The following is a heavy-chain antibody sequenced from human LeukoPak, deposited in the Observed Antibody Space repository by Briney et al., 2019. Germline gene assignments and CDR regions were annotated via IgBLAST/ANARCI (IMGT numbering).Heavy chain of an antibody. J-gene: IGHJ4*02. CDR3: ARDRYDFWSGTLDY. Sequence: SGGSLRLSCAASGFTVSSNYMSWVRQAPGKGLEWVSVIYSGGSTYYADPVKGRFTISRDSSKNTLYLQMNSLRAEDTAVYYCARDRYDFWSGTLDYWGQGTLVTVSS. D-gene: IGHD3-3*01. CDR1: GFTVSSNY. CDR2: IYSGGST. V-gene: IGHV3-66*01.